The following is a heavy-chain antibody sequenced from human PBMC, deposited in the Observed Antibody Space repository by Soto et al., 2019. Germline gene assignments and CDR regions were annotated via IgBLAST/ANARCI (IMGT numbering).Heavy chain of an antibody. V-gene: IGHV4-59*01. Sequence: SETLSLTCTVSGGSISSYDCSWIRQPPGKGLEWIGYIYYSGSTNYNPSLKSRVTISVDTSKNQFSLKLSSVTAADTAVYYCARAQERRYHYYYSMDVWGQGTTVTLCS. CDR2: IYYSGST. D-gene: IGHD6-25*01. CDR1: GGSISSYD. CDR3: ARAQERRYHYYYSMDV. J-gene: IGHJ6*02.